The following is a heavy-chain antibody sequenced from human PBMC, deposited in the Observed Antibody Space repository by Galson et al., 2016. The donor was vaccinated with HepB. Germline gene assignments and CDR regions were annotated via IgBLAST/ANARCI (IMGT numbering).Heavy chain of an antibody. V-gene: IGHV1-8*01. CDR2: MNPNSGNT. CDR1: GYTFTSYD. CDR3: ARSPSDSKFDY. Sequence: SVKVSCKASGYTFTSYDVNWVRQATGQGLEWTGWMNPNSGNTGNAQKFQGRVTMSINTSISTAYMELTSLRSEDTAIYYCARSPSDSKFDYWGQGTLVTVSS. D-gene: IGHD2-21*02. J-gene: IGHJ4*02.